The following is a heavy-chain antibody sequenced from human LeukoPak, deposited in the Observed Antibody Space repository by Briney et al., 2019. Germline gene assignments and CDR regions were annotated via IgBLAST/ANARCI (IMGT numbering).Heavy chain of an antibody. Sequence: PGRSLRLSCAASGFTFSSFALHWVRQAPGKGLEYVSAISSNGRNTYYANSVKGRFTISRDNSKNTLYLQMGSLRAEDMAVYYCAREDYGSGSYPLDYWGQGTLVTVSS. V-gene: IGHV3-64*01. J-gene: IGHJ4*02. D-gene: IGHD3-10*01. CDR2: ISSNGRNT. CDR1: GFTFSSFA. CDR3: AREDYGSGSYPLDY.